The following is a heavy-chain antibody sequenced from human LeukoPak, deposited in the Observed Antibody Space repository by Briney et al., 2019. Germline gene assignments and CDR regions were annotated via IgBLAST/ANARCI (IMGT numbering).Heavy chain of an antibody. CDR1: GFTFSSYA. D-gene: IGHD3-22*01. Sequence: GGSLRLSCAASGFTFSSYAMHWVRQAPGKGLEWVAVISYDGSNKYYADSVKGRFTISRDNSKNTLYLQMNSLRAEDTAVYYCAKQFFDSSGHTAPLFDYWGQGTLVTVSS. CDR2: ISYDGSNK. CDR3: AKQFFDSSGHTAPLFDY. J-gene: IGHJ4*02. V-gene: IGHV3-30-3*02.